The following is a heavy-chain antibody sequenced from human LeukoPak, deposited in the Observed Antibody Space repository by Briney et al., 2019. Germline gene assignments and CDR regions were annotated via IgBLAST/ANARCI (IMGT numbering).Heavy chain of an antibody. J-gene: IGHJ3*02. CDR2: IISSSSYI. D-gene: IGHD3-3*01. CDR3: ARNYYDFWSGSSDAFDI. Sequence: GGSLRLSCAASGFTFSSYSMNWVRQAPGKGLEWVSSIISSSSYIYYADSVKGRFTISRDNAKNSLYLQMNSLRAEDTAVYYCARNYYDFWSGSSDAFDIWGQGTMVTVSS. V-gene: IGHV3-21*01. CDR1: GFTFSSYS.